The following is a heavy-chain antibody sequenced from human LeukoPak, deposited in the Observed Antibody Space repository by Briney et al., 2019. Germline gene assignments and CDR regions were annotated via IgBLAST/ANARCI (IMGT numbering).Heavy chain of an antibody. D-gene: IGHD6-13*01. Sequence: GSSVKVSCKASGGTFSSYAISWVRQAPGQGLEWMGGIIPIFGTANYAQKFQGRVTITTDESTSTAYMELSSLRSEDTAVYYCARRGVSTYYMDVWGKGTTVTVSS. CDR3: ARRGVSTYYMDV. V-gene: IGHV1-69*05. J-gene: IGHJ6*03. CDR1: GGTFSSYA. CDR2: IIPIFGTA.